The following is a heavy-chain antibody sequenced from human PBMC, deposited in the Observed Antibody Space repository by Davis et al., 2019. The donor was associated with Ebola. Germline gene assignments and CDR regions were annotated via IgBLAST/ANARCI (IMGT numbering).Heavy chain of an antibody. Sequence: AASVKISCKASGYTFTSYYIHWVRQAPGQGLEWMGMINPSGGTTRYAQKFQGRITMTRDTSTSTVYMELSSLRSEDTAVYYCAWGSSSYYYYGMDVWGQGTTVTVSS. J-gene: IGHJ6*02. V-gene: IGHV1-46*01. CDR2: INPSGGTT. CDR1: GYTFTSYY. D-gene: IGHD7-27*01. CDR3: AWGSSSYYYYGMDV.